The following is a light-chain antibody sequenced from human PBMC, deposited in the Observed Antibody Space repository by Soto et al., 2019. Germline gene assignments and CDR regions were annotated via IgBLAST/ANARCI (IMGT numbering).Light chain of an antibody. CDR2: EVS. CDR1: SSDVGGYNY. V-gene: IGLV2-14*01. Sequence: QSALTQPASVSGSPGQSITLSCTGTSSDVGGYNYVSWYQQHPGKAPKLMIYEVSNRPSGVSNRFSGSKSGNTASLTISGLQAEDEDDYYCSSYTRNSTLVFGGGTKLTVL. CDR3: SSYTRNSTLV. J-gene: IGLJ2*01.